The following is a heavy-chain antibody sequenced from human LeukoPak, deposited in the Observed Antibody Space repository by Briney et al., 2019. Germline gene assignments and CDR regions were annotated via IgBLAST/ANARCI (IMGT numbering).Heavy chain of an antibody. J-gene: IGHJ4*02. V-gene: IGHV1-46*01. CDR3: ARDVTTGSLDY. CDR1: GYTFTSYY. CDR2: INPSGGST. Sequence: ASVKVSRKASGYTFTSYYMHWVRQAPGQGLEWMGIINPSGGSTSYAQKFQGRVTMTRDMSTSTVYMELSSLRSEDTAVYYCARDVTTGSLDYWGQGTLVTVSS. D-gene: IGHD4-17*01.